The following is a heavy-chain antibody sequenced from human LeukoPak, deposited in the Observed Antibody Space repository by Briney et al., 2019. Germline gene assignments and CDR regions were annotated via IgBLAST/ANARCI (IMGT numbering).Heavy chain of an antibody. Sequence: PSETLSLTCTVSGGSIRSRYYYWGWLRQPPGKGLEWIGSIYDSGSTYYNPSLKSRVTISVDTTKNQSSLKLNSVPAAETAVYYCARHYGPWGQGTLLTVSS. D-gene: IGHD3-10*01. CDR1: GGSIRSRYYY. V-gene: IGHV4-39*01. J-gene: IGHJ5*02. CDR3: ARHYGP. CDR2: IYDSGST.